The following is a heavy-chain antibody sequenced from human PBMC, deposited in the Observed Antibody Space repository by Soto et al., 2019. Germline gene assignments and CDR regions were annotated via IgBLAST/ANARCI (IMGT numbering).Heavy chain of an antibody. Sequence: EVQLVESGGGLVKPGGSLRLSCAASGFTFSSYSMNWVRQAPGKGLEWVSYISSSSSTIYYADSVKVRFTISRDNAKNSLYLKMNSLRDEDTAVYYCAREDGDLNWFDPWGQGTLVTVSS. CDR3: AREDGDLNWFDP. J-gene: IGHJ5*02. CDR1: GFTFSSYS. V-gene: IGHV3-48*02. CDR2: ISSSSSTI. D-gene: IGHD4-17*01.